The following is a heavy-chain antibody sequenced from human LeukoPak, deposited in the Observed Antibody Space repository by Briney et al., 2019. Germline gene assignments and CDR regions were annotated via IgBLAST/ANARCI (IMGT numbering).Heavy chain of an antibody. CDR1: GYSFTSYW. Sequence: GESLKISCKGSGYSFTSYWIGWVRQMPGKGLEWMGIIYPGDSDTRYSPSFQGQVTISADKSISTAYLQWSSLKASGTAMYYCARQFDYYGSGSYYNPGHFDYWGQGTLVTVSS. D-gene: IGHD3-10*01. CDR2: IYPGDSDT. J-gene: IGHJ4*02. CDR3: ARQFDYYGSGSYYNPGHFDY. V-gene: IGHV5-51*01.